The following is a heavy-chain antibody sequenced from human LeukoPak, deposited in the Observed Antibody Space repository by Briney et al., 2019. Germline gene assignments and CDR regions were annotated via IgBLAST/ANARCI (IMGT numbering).Heavy chain of an antibody. CDR3: ARTLVGATPFDY. CDR2: VNPNSGGT. Sequence: ASVKVSCKASGYTFTGYYMHWVRQAPGQGLEWMGWVNPNSGGTNYAQKFQGRVTMTRDTSISTAYMELSRLRSDDTAVYYCARTLVGATPFDYWGQGTLVTVSS. D-gene: IGHD1-26*01. V-gene: IGHV1-2*02. J-gene: IGHJ4*02. CDR1: GYTFTGYY.